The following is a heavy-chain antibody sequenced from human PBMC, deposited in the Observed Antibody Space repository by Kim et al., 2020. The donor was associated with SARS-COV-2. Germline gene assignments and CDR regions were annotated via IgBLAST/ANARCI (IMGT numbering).Heavy chain of an antibody. J-gene: IGHJ4*02. CDR1: GGSISSYY. V-gene: IGHV4-59*13. CDR3: ARGSGYSYGYPASYYFAY. D-gene: IGHD5-18*01. Sequence: SETLSLTCTVSGGSISSYYWSWIRQPPGKGLEWIGYIYYSGSTNYNPSLKSRVTISVDTSKNQFSLKLSSVTAADTAVYYCARGSGYSYGYPASYYFAYWGQAALGTVSS. CDR2: IYYSGST.